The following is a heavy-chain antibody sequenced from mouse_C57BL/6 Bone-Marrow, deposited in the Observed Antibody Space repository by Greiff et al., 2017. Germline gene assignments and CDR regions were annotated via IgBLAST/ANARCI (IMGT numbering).Heavy chain of an antibody. J-gene: IGHJ1*03. D-gene: IGHD1-1*01. Sequence: EVMLVESGGDLVKPGGSLKLSCAASGFTFSSYGMSWVRQTPDKRLEWVATISSGGSYTYYPDSVKGRFTISRDNAKNTLYLQRSSLKSEDTAMYYCARHYYGPYWYFDVWGTGTTVTVSS. CDR1: GFTFSSYG. CDR2: ISSGGSYT. V-gene: IGHV5-6*02. CDR3: ARHYYGPYWYFDV.